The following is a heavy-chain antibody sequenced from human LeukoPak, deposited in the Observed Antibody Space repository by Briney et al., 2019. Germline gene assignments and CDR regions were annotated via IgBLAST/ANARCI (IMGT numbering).Heavy chain of an antibody. D-gene: IGHD3-10*01. J-gene: IGHJ4*02. CDR2: FDPEDGEA. CDR3: ATSNYFGSGSVYYFEY. Sequence: ASVKVSCRVSAYTLTQLPTRWVRQAPGRGLEWMGSFDPEDGEAVYARRFRGRVTMTEDTSTDTAYMELSSLKSVDTAVYYRATSNYFGSGSVYYFEYWGQGTLVTVSS. V-gene: IGHV1-24*01. CDR1: AYTLTQLP.